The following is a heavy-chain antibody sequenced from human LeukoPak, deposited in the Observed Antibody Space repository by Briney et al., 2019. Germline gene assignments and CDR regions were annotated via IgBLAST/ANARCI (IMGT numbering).Heavy chain of an antibody. Sequence: GGSLRLSCAASGFTFSSYAMHWVRQAPGKGLEWVAVISYDGSNKYYADSVKGRFTISRDNSKNTLYLQMTSLRAEDTARYYCAKHPRLVRYFDSWGQGTLVTVSS. J-gene: IGHJ4*02. CDR1: GFTFSSYA. CDR2: ISYDGSNK. V-gene: IGHV3-30-3*02. CDR3: AKHPRLVRYFDS. D-gene: IGHD6-6*01.